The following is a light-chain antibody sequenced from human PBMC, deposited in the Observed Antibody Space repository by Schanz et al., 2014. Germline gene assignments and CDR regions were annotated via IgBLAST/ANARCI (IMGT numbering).Light chain of an antibody. CDR1: QSISSY. Sequence: DIQMTQSPSSLSASVRDRVTITCRASQSISSYLNWYQQKPGKAPNLLIYAASSLQSGVPSRFSGSGSGTDFTLTISSLQPEDFATYYCQQSYSTPGMYTFGQGTKLEIK. CDR2: AAS. V-gene: IGKV1-39*01. J-gene: IGKJ2*01. CDR3: QQSYSTPGMYT.